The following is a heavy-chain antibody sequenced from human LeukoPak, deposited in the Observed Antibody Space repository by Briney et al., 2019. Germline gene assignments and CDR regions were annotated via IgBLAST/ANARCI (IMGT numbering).Heavy chain of an antibody. V-gene: IGHV4-30-2*01. CDR1: GGSISSGGYS. CDR2: INHSGST. J-gene: IGHJ4*02. D-gene: IGHD3-16*02. Sequence: SQTLSLTCAVSGGSISSGGYSWSWIRQPPGKGLEWIGEINHSGSTNYNPSLKSRVTISVDTSKNQFSLKLSSVTAADTAVYYCARHREYYDYVWGSYRYGPFDYWGQGTLVTVSS. CDR3: ARHREYYDYVWGSYRYGPFDY.